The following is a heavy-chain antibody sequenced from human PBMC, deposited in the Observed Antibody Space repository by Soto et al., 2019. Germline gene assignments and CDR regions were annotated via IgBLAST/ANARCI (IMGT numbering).Heavy chain of an antibody. Sequence: SETLSLTCAVYGGSFSGYYWSWIRQPPGKGLEWIGEINHSGSTNYNPSLKSQVTISVDTSKNQFSLKLSSVTAADTAVYYCARSWIQLWLNYWGQGTLVTVSS. CDR1: GGSFSGYY. D-gene: IGHD5-18*01. CDR3: ARSWIQLWLNY. V-gene: IGHV4-34*01. CDR2: INHSGST. J-gene: IGHJ4*02.